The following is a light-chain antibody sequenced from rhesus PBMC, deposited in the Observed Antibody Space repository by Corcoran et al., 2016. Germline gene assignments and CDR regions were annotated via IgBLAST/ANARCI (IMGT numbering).Light chain of an antibody. CDR2: WAS. CDR1: QSLLYSSNNKNY. V-gene: IGKV4-1*01. CDR3: QQYYSSPWT. Sequence: DIVMTQSPDSLAVSLGERVTINCKSSQSLLYSSNNKNYLAWYQQKPGQAPNLLISWASTRESGVPYRVSGSGSVTDFTLTISGLQAEDVAVYYCQQYYSSPWTFGQGTKVEIK. J-gene: IGKJ1*01.